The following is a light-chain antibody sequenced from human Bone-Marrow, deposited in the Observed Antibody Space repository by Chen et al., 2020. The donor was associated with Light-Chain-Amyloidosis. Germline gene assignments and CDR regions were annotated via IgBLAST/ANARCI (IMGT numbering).Light chain of an antibody. Sequence: SYVLTQPSSVSVAPGQTATIACGGNNIGSTSVHWYQQPPGQAPLLVVYGDSDRPSGIPERGSGANSGSTAALSIGRGEAGEEAAYYWQVWERSSDRRVLGGGTKLTVI. J-gene: IGLJ3*02. V-gene: IGLV3-21*02. CDR3: QVWERSSDRRV. CDR2: GDS. CDR1: NIGSTS.